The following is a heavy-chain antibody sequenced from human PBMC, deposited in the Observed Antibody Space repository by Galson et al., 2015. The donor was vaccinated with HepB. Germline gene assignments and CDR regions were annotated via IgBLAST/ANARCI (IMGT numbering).Heavy chain of an antibody. CDR3: ARDREPDYYYYYGMDV. D-gene: IGHD1-26*01. J-gene: IGHJ6*02. CDR1: GDSVSSNSAA. CDR2: TYYRSKWYN. Sequence: CAISGDSVSSNSAAWNWIRQSPSRGLEWLGKTYYRSKWYNDYAVSVKSRITINPDTSKNQFSLQLNSVTPEDTAVYYCARDREPDYYYYYGMDVWGQGTTVTVSS. V-gene: IGHV6-1*01.